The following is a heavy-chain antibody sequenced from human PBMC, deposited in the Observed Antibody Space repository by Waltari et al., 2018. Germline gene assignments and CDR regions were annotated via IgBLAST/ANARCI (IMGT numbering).Heavy chain of an antibody. CDR1: GFTFSSYS. J-gene: IGHJ4*02. D-gene: IGHD2-21*02. CDR3: ARDGEPKWGGVTDNPRMNDY. V-gene: IGHV3-21*01. CDR2: ISSSSSYI. Sequence: EVQLVESGGGLVKPGGSLRLSCAASGFTFSSYSMNWVRQAPGKGLGGVSSISSSSSYIYYADSVKGRFTISRDNAKNSLYLQMNSLRAEDTAVYYCARDGEPKWGGVTDNPRMNDYWGQGTLVTVSS.